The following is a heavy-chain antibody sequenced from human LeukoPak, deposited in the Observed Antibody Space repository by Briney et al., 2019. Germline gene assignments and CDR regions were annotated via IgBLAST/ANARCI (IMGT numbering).Heavy chain of an antibody. Sequence: GGSLRLSCAASRFTFSSYTMHWVRQAPGKGLEWVAIISYDGSSKYYADSVKGRFTLSRDNSKNMLYLQMNSLRADDTAVYYCARESLGGSWFDYWGQGTLVTVSS. CDR1: RFTFSSYT. V-gene: IGHV3-30*04. D-gene: IGHD6-13*01. J-gene: IGHJ4*02. CDR3: ARESLGGSWFDY. CDR2: ISYDGSSK.